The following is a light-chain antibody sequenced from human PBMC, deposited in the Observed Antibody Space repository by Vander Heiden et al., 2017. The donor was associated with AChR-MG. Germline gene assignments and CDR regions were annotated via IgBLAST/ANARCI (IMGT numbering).Light chain of an antibody. CDR1: RLGSKY. V-gene: IGLV3-1*01. Sequence: SYEVTQPPSVSVSAGQTATISCSADRLGSKYTSWYQQKTGQAPVLVIYRDKGRPSGVSERFAGSSSGNTAILTISGAQAVDEADYYCQAWDNSLVIFGGGTKLTVL. CDR3: QAWDNSLVI. CDR2: RDK. J-gene: IGLJ2*01.